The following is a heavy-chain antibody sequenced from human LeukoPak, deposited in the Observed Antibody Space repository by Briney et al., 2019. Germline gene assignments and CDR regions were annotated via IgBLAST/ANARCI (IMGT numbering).Heavy chain of an antibody. CDR3: ARGIGIAVAGTSEYFQH. J-gene: IGHJ1*01. V-gene: IGHV6-1*01. CDR2: TYYRSKWYN. CDR1: GDSISSNSAA. D-gene: IGHD6-19*01. Sequence: SQTLSLTCAISGDSISSNSAAWNWIRQSPSRGLEWLGRTYYRSKWYNDYAVSVKSRITINPDTSKNQFSLQLNSVTPEDTAVYYCARGIGIAVAGTSEYFQHWGQGTLVTVSS.